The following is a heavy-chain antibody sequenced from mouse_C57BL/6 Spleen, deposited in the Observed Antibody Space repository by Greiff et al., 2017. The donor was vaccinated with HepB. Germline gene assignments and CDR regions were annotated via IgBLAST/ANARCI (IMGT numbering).Heavy chain of an antibody. CDR3: ARSGQGNYFDY. V-gene: IGHV1-81*01. CDR2: IYPRSGNT. J-gene: IGHJ2*01. CDR1: GYTFTSYG. D-gene: IGHD3-2*02. Sequence: QVQLKESGAELARPGASVKLSCKASGYTFTSYGISWVKQRTGQGLEWIGEIYPRSGNTYYNEKFKGKATLTADKSSSTAYMELRSLTSEDSAVYFCARSGQGNYFDYWGQGTTLTVSS.